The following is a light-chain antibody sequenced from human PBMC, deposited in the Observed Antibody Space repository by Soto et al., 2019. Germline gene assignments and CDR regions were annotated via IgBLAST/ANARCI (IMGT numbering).Light chain of an antibody. Sequence: DIVMTQSPDSLAVSLGERATINCKSSQSVLYSSNNKNYLAWYQQRPGQPPKLLFYWASTRESGVPDRFSGSGSGTDFILTISSLQAEDVAVYFCQQYCKTPLTFGGGTKVEIK. V-gene: IGKV4-1*01. CDR1: QSVLYSSNNKNY. J-gene: IGKJ4*01. CDR3: QQYCKTPLT. CDR2: WAS.